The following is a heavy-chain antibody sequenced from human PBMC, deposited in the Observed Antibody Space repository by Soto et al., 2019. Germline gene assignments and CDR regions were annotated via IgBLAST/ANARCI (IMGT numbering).Heavy chain of an antibody. CDR2: IYYSGST. V-gene: IGHV4-59*08. CDR3: ARLDYYDSTGYWVDY. D-gene: IGHD3-22*01. Sequence: SETQSLTCTVSGGSISDYDWSWIRQPPGKGLEWIGYIYYSGSTNYNPSLKSRITISVDTSKNQFSLKLSPVTAADTAVYYCARLDYYDSTGYWVDYWGQGTLVTVSS. CDR1: GGSISDYD. J-gene: IGHJ4*02.